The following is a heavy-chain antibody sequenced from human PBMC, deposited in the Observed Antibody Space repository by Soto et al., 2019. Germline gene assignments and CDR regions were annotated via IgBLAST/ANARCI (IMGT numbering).Heavy chain of an antibody. V-gene: IGHV1-46*01. D-gene: IGHD2-8*01. J-gene: IGHJ5*02. CDR3: ARFISLTFPPAPGEKKSVSPGWCFDP. CDR2: INPAGSVT. Sequence: ASVKVSCKASGISFINHYVHWVRQAPGQGPEWMGVINPAGSVTVYALKLQDRVTVTRDTSTSTVYMELNSLTSEDTAIYYCARFISLTFPPAPGEKKSVSPGWCFDPWGQGPLFTFSS. CDR1: GISFINHY.